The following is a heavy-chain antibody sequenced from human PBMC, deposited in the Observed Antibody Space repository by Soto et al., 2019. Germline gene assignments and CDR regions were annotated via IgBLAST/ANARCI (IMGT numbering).Heavy chain of an antibody. CDR2: INPGSGAT. J-gene: IGHJ5*02. CDR3: ARLSKGYCSDTSSYSGLDP. CDR1: GYNYIAYY. D-gene: IGHD2-15*01. V-gene: IGHV1-2*02. Sequence: GSSVNVSRKANGYNYIAYYMHWVRPAPARGLAWMGWINPGSGATSYAQTFQDRFTLTRHKFINTVYMQVTSLNPADKGWLYCARLSKGYCSDTSSYSGLDPWGQGTMVTVSS.